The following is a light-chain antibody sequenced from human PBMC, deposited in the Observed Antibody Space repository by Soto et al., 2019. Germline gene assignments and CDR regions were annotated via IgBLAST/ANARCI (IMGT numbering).Light chain of an antibody. Sequence: QTVVTQEPSLTVSPGGTVTLTCGSSAGAVTSGHYPYWYQQKPGQAPRTLIYVTSKKHSWTPARFSGSLLEGKAALTLSGAQPEDEAEFYCSLSFSGSVLFGGGTKLTVL. CDR2: VTS. V-gene: IGLV7-46*01. CDR3: SLSFSGSVL. CDR1: AGAVTSGHY. J-gene: IGLJ2*01.